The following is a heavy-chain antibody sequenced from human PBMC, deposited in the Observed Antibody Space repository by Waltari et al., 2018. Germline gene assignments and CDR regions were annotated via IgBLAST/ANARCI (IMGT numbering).Heavy chain of an antibody. CDR1: GGTFSSYA. CDR2: IIPSFGTA. V-gene: IGHV1-69*01. Sequence: QVQLVQSGAEVKKPGSSVKVSCKASGGTFSSYAISWVRQAHGQGLEWMGGIIPSFGTANYAHKCQGRVTSTADESTSTAYMELSSLRSEDTAVYYCASHTYSSSWIEMATILYWFDPWGQGTLVTVSS. CDR3: ASHTYSSSWIEMATILYWFDP. D-gene: IGHD6-13*01. J-gene: IGHJ5*02.